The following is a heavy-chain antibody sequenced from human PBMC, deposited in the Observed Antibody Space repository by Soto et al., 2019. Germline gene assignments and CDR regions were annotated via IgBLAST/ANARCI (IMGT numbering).Heavy chain of an antibody. CDR3: ARDLGAIYDILTGYGMDV. V-gene: IGHV1-18*01. D-gene: IGHD3-9*01. J-gene: IGHJ6*02. CDR1: GYTFTSYG. Sequence: ASVKVSCKASGYTFTSYGISWVRQAPGQGLEWMGWISAYNGNTNYAQKLQGRVTMTTDTSTSTAYMELRSLRSDDTAVYYFARDLGAIYDILTGYGMDVWGQGTTVTVSS. CDR2: ISAYNGNT.